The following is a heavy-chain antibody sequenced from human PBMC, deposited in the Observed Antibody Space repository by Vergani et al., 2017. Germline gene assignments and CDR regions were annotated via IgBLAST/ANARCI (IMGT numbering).Heavy chain of an antibody. J-gene: IGHJ6*02. CDR1: GFTFSDFG. CDR3: ARDCTSGGCPDNYGMDV. Sequence: VQLVESGGGLVKPGGSLRLSCAASGFTFSDFGMSWVRQAPGKGLEWVAFIGSSGPYINYADSVKGRFIISRDNTNNSLFLELRSLRAEDAAVYYCARDCTSGGCPDNYGMDVWGQGARVTVSS. CDR2: IGSSGPYI. D-gene: IGHD2-8*01. V-gene: IGHV3-21*06.